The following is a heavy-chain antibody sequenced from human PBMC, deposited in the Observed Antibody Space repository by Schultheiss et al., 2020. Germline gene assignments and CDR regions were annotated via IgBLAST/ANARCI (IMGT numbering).Heavy chain of an antibody. CDR2: ISYDGSNK. CDR3: ARDWSGEYQLGSAFDY. V-gene: IGHV3-30*04. J-gene: IGHJ4*02. D-gene: IGHD2-2*01. CDR1: GFTFSSYA. Sequence: GGSLRLSCAASGFTFSSYAMHWVRQAPGKGLEWVAVISYDGSNKYYADSVKGRFTISRDNSKNTLYLQMNSLRAEDTAVYYCARDWSGEYQLGSAFDYWGPGTLVTVAS.